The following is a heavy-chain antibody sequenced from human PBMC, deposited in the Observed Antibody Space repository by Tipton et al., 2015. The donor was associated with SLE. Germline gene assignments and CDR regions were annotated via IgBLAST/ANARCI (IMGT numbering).Heavy chain of an antibody. CDR3: ARSRGLGSCSGDNCYDYYFGMDV. J-gene: IGHJ6*02. CDR1: SGSVSSGAYY. D-gene: IGHD2-15*01. Sequence: TLSLTCTVSSGSVSSGAYYWSWIRQHPGKGLEWIGYVFSSGTTYYNPSLQGRLSMSLDTSKNQLPLQLSSVTSADTAVYFCARSRGLGSCSGDNCYDYYFGMDVWGQGTTVTVSS. V-gene: IGHV4-31*03. CDR2: VFSSGTT.